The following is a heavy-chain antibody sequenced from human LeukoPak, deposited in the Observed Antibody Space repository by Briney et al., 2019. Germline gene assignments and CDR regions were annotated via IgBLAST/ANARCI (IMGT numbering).Heavy chain of an antibody. CDR3: ATNRVGTYDRPFDI. D-gene: IGHD1-26*01. CDR1: GGSISSGGYS. V-gene: IGHV4-30-2*01. J-gene: IGHJ3*02. CDR2: IYHSGST. Sequence: PSETLSLTCAVSGGSISSGGYSWSWIRQPPGKGQEWIGYIYHSGSTYYNPSLKSRVTISVDTSKNQFSLELSSVTATDTAVYFCATNRVGTYDRPFDIWGQGTMVTVSS.